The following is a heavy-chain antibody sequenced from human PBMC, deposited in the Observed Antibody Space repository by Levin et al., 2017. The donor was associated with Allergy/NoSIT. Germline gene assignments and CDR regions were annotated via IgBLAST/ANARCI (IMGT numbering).Heavy chain of an antibody. CDR1: GFTFNNYA. D-gene: IGHD6-19*01. CDR2: IINSGVGT. Sequence: PVASVKVSCAASGFTFNNYAMSWVRQAPGKGLEWVSAIINSGVGTYYADSVKGRFTISRDNSKNTMYLQMNSLRTEDTAVYFCAKDAIRGSDQPYYFDYWGQGTLVTASS. CDR3: AKDAIRGSDQPYYFDY. J-gene: IGHJ4*02. V-gene: IGHV3-23*01.